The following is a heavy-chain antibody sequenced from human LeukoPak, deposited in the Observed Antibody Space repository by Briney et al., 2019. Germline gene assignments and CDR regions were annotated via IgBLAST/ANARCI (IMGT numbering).Heavy chain of an antibody. CDR2: IYYSGST. V-gene: IGHV4-31*02. CDR1: GLTFSSHW. J-gene: IGHJ4*02. Sequence: LRLSCAASGLTFSSHWMHWIRQHPGKGLEWIGYIYYSGSTYYNPSLKSRVTISVDTSKNQFSLKLSSVTAADTAVYYCARRDSYGFREFDYWGQGTLVTVSS. CDR3: ARRDSYGFREFDY. D-gene: IGHD5-18*01.